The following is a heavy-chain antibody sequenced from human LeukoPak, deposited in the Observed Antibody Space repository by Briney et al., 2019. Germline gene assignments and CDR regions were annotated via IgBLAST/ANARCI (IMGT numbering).Heavy chain of an antibody. CDR2: IYPGDSDT. CDR1: GYSFTSYS. D-gene: IGHD5-12*01. CDR3: ARRMATIGAFAFDI. J-gene: IGHJ3*02. V-gene: IGHV5-51*01. Sequence: GESLKISCKGSGYSFTSYSIGWVRQMPGKGLEWMGIIYPGDSDTRYSPSFQGQVTISADKSISTAYLQWSSLKASDTAMYYCARRMATIGAFAFDIWGQGQWSPSLQ.